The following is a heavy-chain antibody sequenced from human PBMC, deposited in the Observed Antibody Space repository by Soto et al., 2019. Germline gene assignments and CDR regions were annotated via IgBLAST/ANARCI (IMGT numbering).Heavy chain of an antibody. J-gene: IGHJ5*02. CDR1: GYTFTSYY. D-gene: IGHD5-12*01. CDR3: ARDLGRDGYNFYSPPYWFHP. Sequence: ASVKVSCKASGYTFTSYYMHWVRQAPGQGLEWMGIINPSGGSTSYAQKFQGRVTMTRDTSTSTVYMELSSLRSEDTAVYYCARDLGRDGYNFYSPPYWFHPWGQGTLVTVSS. CDR2: INPSGGST. V-gene: IGHV1-46*01.